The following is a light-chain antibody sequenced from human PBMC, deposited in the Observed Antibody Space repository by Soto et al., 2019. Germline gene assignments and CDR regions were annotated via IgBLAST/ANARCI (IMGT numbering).Light chain of an antibody. CDR3: ATWDDGLNGPM. CDR2: SNN. V-gene: IGLV1-44*01. CDR1: SSNIGSNT. Sequence: QSVLTQPPSASGTPGQRVTISCSGSSSNIGSNTVNWYQHLPGTAPKLLIYSNNQRPSGVPDRFSGSRSGTSASLAISGLQSEDEADYYCATWDDGLNGPMFGGGTKLTVL. J-gene: IGLJ3*02.